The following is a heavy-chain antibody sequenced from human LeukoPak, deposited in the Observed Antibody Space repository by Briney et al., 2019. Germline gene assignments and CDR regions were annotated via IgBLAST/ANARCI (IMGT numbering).Heavy chain of an antibody. CDR3: AREEYGSGSYGGSDAFDI. Sequence: PGGSLRLSCAASGFTFSSYGMSWVRQAPGKGLEWVANIKQDGSEKYYVDSVKGRFTISRDNAKNSLYLQMNSLRAEDTAVYYCAREEYGSGSYGGSDAFDIWGQGTMVTVSS. V-gene: IGHV3-7*01. D-gene: IGHD3-10*01. CDR1: GFTFSSYG. CDR2: IKQDGSEK. J-gene: IGHJ3*02.